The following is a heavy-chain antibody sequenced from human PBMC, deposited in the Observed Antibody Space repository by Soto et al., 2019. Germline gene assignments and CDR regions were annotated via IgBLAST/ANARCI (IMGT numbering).Heavy chain of an antibody. J-gene: IGHJ6*02. CDR2: IYYSGST. CDR3: ARAAPYYYYGMDV. CDR1: GGSISSGGYY. V-gene: IGHV4-31*03. D-gene: IGHD2-15*01. Sequence: SETLSLTCTVSGGSISSGGYYWSWIRQHPGKGLEWIGYIYYSGSTYYNPSLKSRVTISVDTSKNQFSLKLSSVTAADTAVYYCARAAPYYYYGMDVWGQGTTVTVSS.